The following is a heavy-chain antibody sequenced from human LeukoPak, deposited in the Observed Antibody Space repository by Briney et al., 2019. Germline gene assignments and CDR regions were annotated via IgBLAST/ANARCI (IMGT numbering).Heavy chain of an antibody. CDR3: ARAVAGTDEIDS. CDR2: IGSGGDT. CDR1: GFSFSTYD. V-gene: IGHV3-13*01. J-gene: IGHJ4*02. D-gene: IGHD6-19*01. Sequence: GGSLRLSCAGSGFSFSTYDMLWVRQAPGKGLEWVSAIGSGGDTYYAGSEKGRFTISRESANNSFYLQMNSLNAGDTAVYFCARAVAGTDEIDSWGQGTLVTVSS.